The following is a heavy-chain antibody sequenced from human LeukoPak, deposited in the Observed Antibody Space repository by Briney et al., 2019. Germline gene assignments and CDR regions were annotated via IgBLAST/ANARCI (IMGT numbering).Heavy chain of an antibody. CDR1: GFIVSSNH. CDR2: IYSDGST. Sequence: GGSLRLSCAASGFIVSSNHMSWVRQAPGKGLEWVSIIYSDGSTYYADSVKGRFTVSRDNSKNTLYLQMNSLRAEDTAVYYCARDSVDTVMVTKFDSSGQGSLVTVSS. D-gene: IGHD5-18*01. J-gene: IGHJ4*02. CDR3: ARDSVDTVMVTKFDS. V-gene: IGHV3-66*01.